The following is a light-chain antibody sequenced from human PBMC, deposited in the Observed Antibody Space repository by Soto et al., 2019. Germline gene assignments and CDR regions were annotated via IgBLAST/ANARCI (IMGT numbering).Light chain of an antibody. CDR2: KAS. CDR3: QQYSSYSRT. J-gene: IGKJ2*02. Sequence: DIQMTQSPSTLSASVGDRVIITCRASQTISTWLAWYQHKPGTAPKLLIYKASSLEGGVPSRFSGSGFGTEFTLTISTLQPDDFATYYCQQYSSYSRTFGQGTKVETK. CDR1: QTISTW. V-gene: IGKV1-5*03.